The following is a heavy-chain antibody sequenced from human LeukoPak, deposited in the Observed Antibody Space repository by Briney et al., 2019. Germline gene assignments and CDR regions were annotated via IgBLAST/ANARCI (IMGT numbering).Heavy chain of an antibody. CDR2: ISYDGSNK. CDR3: AKSPPKGATDY. V-gene: IGHV3-30*18. D-gene: IGHD1-26*01. CDR1: GFTFSSYG. J-gene: IGHJ4*02. Sequence: PGGSLRLSCAASGFTFSSYGMHWVRQAPGKGLEWVAVISYDGSNKYYADSVKGRFTISRDNSKNTLYLQMNSLRAEDTAVYYCAKSPPKGATDYWGQGTLVTVSS.